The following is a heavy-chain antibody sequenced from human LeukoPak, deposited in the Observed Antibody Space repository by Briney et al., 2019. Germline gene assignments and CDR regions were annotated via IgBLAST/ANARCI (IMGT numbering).Heavy chain of an antibody. CDR1: GYSISSGFH. V-gene: IGHV4-38-2*01. CDR2: IFHGGNT. D-gene: IGHD2-15*01. CDR3: ARTRYCSGATCYSPELFDS. J-gene: IGHJ4*02. Sequence: PSETLPLTCAVSGYSISSGFHWGWLRQSPGKGLEWIGSIFHGGNTYYNPSLKSRVTISVDTSMNQFSLRVTSVTAADTAVYYCARTRYCSGATCYSPELFDSWGQGTLVTVSS.